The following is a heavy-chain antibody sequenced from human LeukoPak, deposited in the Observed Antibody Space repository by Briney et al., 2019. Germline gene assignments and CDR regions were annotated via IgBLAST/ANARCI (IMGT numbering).Heavy chain of an antibody. J-gene: IGHJ6*03. CDR1: GGSISSYY. CDR3: ARRNKGLVLAASPLYYYYMDV. V-gene: IGHV4-59*08. D-gene: IGHD2-2*01. Sequence: SETPSLTCTVSGGSISSYYWSWIRQPPGKGLKWIGYIYYSGSTNYNPSLNSRVTISVDTSKNQFSLKLSSVTAADTAVYYCARRNKGLVLAASPLYYYYMDVWGKGTTVTVSS. CDR2: IYYSGST.